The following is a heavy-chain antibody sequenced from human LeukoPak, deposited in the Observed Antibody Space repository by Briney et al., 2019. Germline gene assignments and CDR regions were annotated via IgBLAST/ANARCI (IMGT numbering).Heavy chain of an antibody. J-gene: IGHJ6*02. CDR3: ARDPLRIRAGYGMDV. V-gene: IGHV4-30-4*01. CDR2: IYYSGST. D-gene: IGHD5-18*01. Sequence: SETLSLTCTVSGGSISSGDYYWSWVRQPPGKGLEWIGYIYYSGSTYYNPSLKSRVTISVDTSKNQFSLKLSSVTAADTAVYYCARDPLRIRAGYGMDVWGQGTTVTVSS. CDR1: GGSISSGDYY.